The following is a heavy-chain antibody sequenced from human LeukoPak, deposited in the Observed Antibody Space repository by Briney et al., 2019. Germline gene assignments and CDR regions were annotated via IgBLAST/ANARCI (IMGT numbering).Heavy chain of an antibody. Sequence: SETLSLTCTVSGGSVSSGSYYWTWIRQTRGKGLEWIGYFSYSESTNYNPSLKSRVTISVDTSKNQFSLNLSSVTAADTAVYYCARRGSGGRSFDLWGQGTMVTVSS. V-gene: IGHV4-61*01. CDR3: ARRGSGGRSFDL. CDR2: FSYSEST. CDR1: GGSVSSGSYY. J-gene: IGHJ3*01. D-gene: IGHD2-15*01.